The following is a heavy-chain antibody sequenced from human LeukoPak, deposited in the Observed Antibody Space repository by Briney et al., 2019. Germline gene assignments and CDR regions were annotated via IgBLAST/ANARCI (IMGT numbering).Heavy chain of an antibody. Sequence: GASVKVSCKASCYTFTSYGISWVRQAPGRGLEWVGWISAYNGNTNYAQKLRGRVTMTTDTTTSTAYMELRSLRSDDTAVYYCARAPGVLLWFGELSPTDYWGQGTLVTVSS. CDR2: ISAYNGNT. CDR1: CYTFTSYG. D-gene: IGHD3-10*01. CDR3: ARAPGVLLWFGELSPTDY. V-gene: IGHV1-18*01. J-gene: IGHJ4*02.